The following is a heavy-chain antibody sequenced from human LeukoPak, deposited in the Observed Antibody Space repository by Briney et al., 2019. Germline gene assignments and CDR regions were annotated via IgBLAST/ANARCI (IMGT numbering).Heavy chain of an antibody. CDR3: ARERTTGGSGSYYDY. CDR1: GFTFSSYW. J-gene: IGHJ4*02. CDR2: IKQDGSEK. Sequence: GRSLRLSCAASGFTFSSYWMSWVRQAPGKGLEWVANIKQDGSEKYYVDSVKGRFTISRDNAKNSLYLQMNSLRAEDTAVYYCARERTTGGSGSYYDYWGQGTLVTVSS. V-gene: IGHV3-7*03. D-gene: IGHD1-26*01.